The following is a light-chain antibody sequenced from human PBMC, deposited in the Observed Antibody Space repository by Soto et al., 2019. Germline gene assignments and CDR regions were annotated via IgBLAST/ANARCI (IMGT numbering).Light chain of an antibody. V-gene: IGLV1-40*01. Sequence: QSALTQPPSVSGAPGQRVTISCTGSSSNIGAGYDVHWYQQLPGTAPKLLIYANSNRPSGVPDRFSGSKSGTSASLAITGLQAEDEADYFCQSYDSSLSGLWVFGGGTKLTVL. CDR3: QSYDSSLSGLWV. J-gene: IGLJ3*02. CDR2: ANS. CDR1: SSNIGAGYD.